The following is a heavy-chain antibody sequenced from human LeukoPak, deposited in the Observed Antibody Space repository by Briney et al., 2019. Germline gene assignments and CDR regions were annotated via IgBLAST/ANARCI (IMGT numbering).Heavy chain of an antibody. Sequence: GESLRLSCAASGFTFSSYWMSWVRQAPGKGLEWVANIKQDGSEKYYVDSVKGRFTISRDNAKNSLYLQMNSLRAEDTAVYYCARAMRDYGDFEGPFDYWGQGTLVTVSS. CDR1: GFTFSSYW. CDR2: IKQDGSEK. V-gene: IGHV3-7*01. CDR3: ARAMRDYGDFEGPFDY. D-gene: IGHD4-17*01. J-gene: IGHJ4*02.